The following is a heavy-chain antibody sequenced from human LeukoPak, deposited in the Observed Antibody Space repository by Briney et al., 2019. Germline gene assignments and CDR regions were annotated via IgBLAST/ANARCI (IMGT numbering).Heavy chain of an antibody. D-gene: IGHD3-22*01. CDR1: GGSISSGGYY. Sequence: SETLSLTCTVSGGSISSGGYYWRWIRQHPGKGLEWIGYIYHSGSTYYNPSLKSRVTISVDRSKNQFSLKLSSVTAADTAVYYCARVLGDSSGYYYAYFDYWGQGTLVTVSS. V-gene: IGHV4-30-2*01. J-gene: IGHJ4*02. CDR2: IYHSGST. CDR3: ARVLGDSSGYYYAYFDY.